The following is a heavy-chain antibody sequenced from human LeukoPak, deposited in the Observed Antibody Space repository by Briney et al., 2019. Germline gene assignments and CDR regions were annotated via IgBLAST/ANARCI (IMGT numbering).Heavy chain of an antibody. Sequence: GGSLRLSCAASGFTFSTYWMSWVRQAAGKGLGWVVVISYDGSNKYYADSVKGRFTISRDNSKNTLYLQMNSLRAEDTAVYYCARDPSLAVVDYWGQGTLVTVSS. J-gene: IGHJ4*02. V-gene: IGHV3-30-3*01. CDR2: ISYDGSNK. D-gene: IGHD2-15*01. CDR1: GFTFSTYW. CDR3: ARDPSLAVVDY.